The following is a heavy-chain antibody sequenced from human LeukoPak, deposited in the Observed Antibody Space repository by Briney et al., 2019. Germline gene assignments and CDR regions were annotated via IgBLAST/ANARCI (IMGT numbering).Heavy chain of an antibody. Sequence: SETLSLTCAVYGGSFSGYYWSWIRQPPGKGLEWIGEINHSGSTNYNPSLKSRVTISVDTSKNQFSLKLSSVTAADTAVYYCARPRTTVIYDAFDIWGQGTMVTVSS. CDR1: GGSFSGYY. D-gene: IGHD4-17*01. CDR3: ARPRTTVIYDAFDI. V-gene: IGHV4-34*01. CDR2: INHSGST. J-gene: IGHJ3*02.